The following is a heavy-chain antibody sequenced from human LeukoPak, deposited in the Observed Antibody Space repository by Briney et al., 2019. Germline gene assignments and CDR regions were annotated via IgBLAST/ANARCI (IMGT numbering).Heavy chain of an antibody. CDR3: ARLHMVRGFDY. Sequence: VASVKVSCKASGYTFTSYYMHWVRQASGQGLEWMGIINPSGGSTSYAQKFQGRVTMTRDTSTSTVYMELSSLRSEDTAVYYCARLHMVRGFDYWGQGTLVTVSS. D-gene: IGHD3-10*01. CDR1: GYTFTSYY. J-gene: IGHJ4*02. CDR2: INPSGGST. V-gene: IGHV1-46*01.